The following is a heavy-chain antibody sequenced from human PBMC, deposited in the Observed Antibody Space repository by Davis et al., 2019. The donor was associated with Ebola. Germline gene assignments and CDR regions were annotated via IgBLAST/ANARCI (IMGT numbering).Heavy chain of an antibody. V-gene: IGHV3-23*01. Sequence: GESLKISCAASGFTFSSYALNWVRQAPGKGLEWVSAISASGRITYYADSVKGRFTIYRDNSKSTLYLQMNSLSTEDTAVYYCAKDPRRLYDYIWGSYRSYYFDYWGQGTLVTVSS. J-gene: IGHJ4*02. CDR2: ISASGRIT. D-gene: IGHD3-16*02. CDR3: AKDPRRLYDYIWGSYRSYYFDY. CDR1: GFTFSSYA.